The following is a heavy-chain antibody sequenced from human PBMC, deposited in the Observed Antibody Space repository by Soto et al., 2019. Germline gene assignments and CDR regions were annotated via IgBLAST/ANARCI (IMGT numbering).Heavy chain of an antibody. V-gene: IGHV5-51*01. CDR2: TNPDDSET. Sequence: PGESLKISCKTSGYSFNAYWIGWVRQMPGKGLEWIGITNPDDSETRLSPSFQGQVTMSTDKSVTTAYLHWSSLKASDTAMYYCELKSLGYCGTTNCFSGFFKDWGKGTQVTVSS. J-gene: IGHJ4*02. CDR3: ELKSLGYCGTTNCFSGFFKD. CDR1: GYSFNAYW. D-gene: IGHD2-2*01.